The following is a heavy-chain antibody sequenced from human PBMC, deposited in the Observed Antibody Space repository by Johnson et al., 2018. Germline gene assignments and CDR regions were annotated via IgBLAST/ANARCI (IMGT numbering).Heavy chain of an antibody. CDR1: GFTFSDYY. Sequence: QVQLVQSGGGLVKPGGSXRLSCAASGFTFSDYYMSWIRQAPGKGLEWVSYISSSGSTIYYVDSVKGRFTISRDNAKNSLYLQMNSLRAEDTAVYYCARAYSHLYYYYGMDVWGQGTTVTVSS. CDR3: ARAYSHLYYYYGMDV. J-gene: IGHJ6*02. V-gene: IGHV3-11*01. CDR2: ISSSGSTI. D-gene: IGHD5-18*01.